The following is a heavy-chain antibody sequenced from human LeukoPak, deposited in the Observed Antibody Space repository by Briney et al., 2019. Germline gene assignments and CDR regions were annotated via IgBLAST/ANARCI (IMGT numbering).Heavy chain of an antibody. CDR2: IRSKANSYAT. Sequence: PGGSLRLSCAASGFTFSGSAMHWVRQASGKGLEWVGRIRSKANSYATEYAASVKGRFTISRDDSKNTAYLQMNSLKTEDTAVYYCTSAYYDFWSGGSWYMDVWGKGTTVTVSS. V-gene: IGHV3-73*01. J-gene: IGHJ6*03. D-gene: IGHD3-3*01. CDR3: TSAYYDFWSGGSWYMDV. CDR1: GFTFSGSA.